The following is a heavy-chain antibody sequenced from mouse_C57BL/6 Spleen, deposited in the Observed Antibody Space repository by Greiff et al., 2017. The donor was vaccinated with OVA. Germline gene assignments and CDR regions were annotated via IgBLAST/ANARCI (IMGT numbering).Heavy chain of an antibody. V-gene: IGHV1-59*01. D-gene: IGHD1-1*01. CDR2: IDPSDSYT. J-gene: IGHJ3*01. CDR1: GYTFTSYW. CDR3: AREDYYGSLFAY. Sequence: QVQLQQPGAELVRPGTSVKLSCKASGYTFTSYWMHWVKQRPGQGLEWIGVIDPSDSYTNYNQKFKGKATLTVDTSSSTAYMQLSSLTSEDSAVYYCAREDYYGSLFAYWGQGTLVTGSA.